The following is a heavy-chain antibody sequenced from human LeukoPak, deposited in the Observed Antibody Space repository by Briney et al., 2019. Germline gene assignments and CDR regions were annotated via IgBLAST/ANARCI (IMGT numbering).Heavy chain of an antibody. CDR1: GFTFSSYG. V-gene: IGHV3-7*01. CDR2: IKQHGREK. Sequence: GGSLRLSCAASGFTFSSYGMSWVRQAPGKGLEWVANIKQHGREKYYVGSVKGRFTISRDNAKNSLYLQMNSLRAEDTAVYHCARWVYGSGVYYYYMDVWGKGTTVTVSS. CDR3: ARWVYGSGVYYYYMDV. J-gene: IGHJ6*03. D-gene: IGHD3-10*01.